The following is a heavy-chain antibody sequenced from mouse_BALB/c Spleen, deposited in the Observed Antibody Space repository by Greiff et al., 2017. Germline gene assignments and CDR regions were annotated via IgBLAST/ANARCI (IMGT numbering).Heavy chain of an antibody. J-gene: IGHJ4*01. CDR1: GFTFTDYY. Sequence: EVKVVESGGGLVQPGGSLRLSCATSGFTFTDYYMSWVRQPPGKALEWLGFIRNKANGYTTEYSASVKGRFTISRDNSQSILYLQMNTLRAEDSATYYCARDKNYNYWGQGTSVTVSS. CDR3: ARDKNYNY. D-gene: IGHD2-12*01. V-gene: IGHV7-3*02. CDR2: IRNKANGYTT.